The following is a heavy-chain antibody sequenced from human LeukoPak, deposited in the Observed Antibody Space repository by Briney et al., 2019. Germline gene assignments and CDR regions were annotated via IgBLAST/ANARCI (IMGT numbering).Heavy chain of an antibody. V-gene: IGHV3-48*01. D-gene: IGHD7-27*01. CDR2: ISSSSNTI. Sequence: GGSLRLSCAASGFTLSSYSMNWVRQAPGEGLEWVLYISSSSNTIYYADSVKGRFTISRDNAKNSLYLQMNSLRAEDTAVYYCAREANWLHFDYWGQGTLVTVSS. J-gene: IGHJ4*02. CDR1: GFTLSSYS. CDR3: AREANWLHFDY.